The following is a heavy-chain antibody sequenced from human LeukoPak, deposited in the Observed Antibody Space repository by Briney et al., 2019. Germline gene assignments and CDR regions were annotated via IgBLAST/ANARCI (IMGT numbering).Heavy chain of an antibody. CDR2: ISGGGVNI. CDR3: AKDPIYYAPAAPYYFDY. CDR1: GFSFINYA. Sequence: GGSLRLSCAASGFSFINYARSWVRQAPGKGLEWVSVISGGGVNIFYAESVKGRFTISRDDSKNTVYLQMNSLRAEDTAVYYCAKDPIYYAPAAPYYFDYWGQGTLVTVSS. J-gene: IGHJ4*02. V-gene: IGHV3-23*01. D-gene: IGHD2-2*01.